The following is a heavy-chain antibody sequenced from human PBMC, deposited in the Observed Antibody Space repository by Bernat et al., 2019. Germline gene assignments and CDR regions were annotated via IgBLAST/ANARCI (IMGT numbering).Heavy chain of an antibody. CDR2: IWYDGSNK. Sequence: QVQLVESGGGVVQPGRSLRLSCAASGFTFSSNGMHWVRQAPGKGLEWVAVIWYDGSNKYYADSVKGRFTISRDNSKNTLYLQMNSLRAEDTAVYYCARAPAYSTGSSCLDYWGQGTLVTVSS. J-gene: IGHJ4*02. D-gene: IGHD6-6*01. CDR1: GFTFSSNG. CDR3: ARAPAYSTGSSCLDY. V-gene: IGHV3-33*01.